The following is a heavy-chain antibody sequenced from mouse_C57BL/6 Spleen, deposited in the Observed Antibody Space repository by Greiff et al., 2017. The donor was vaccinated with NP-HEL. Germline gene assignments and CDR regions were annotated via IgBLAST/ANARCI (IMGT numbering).Heavy chain of an antibody. Sequence: VHLVESGGGLVKPGGSLKLSCAASGFTFSDYGMHWVRQAPEKGLEWVAYISSGSSTIYYADTVKGRFTISRDNAKNTLFLQMTSLRSEDTAMYYCALAGRAMDYWGQGTSVTVSS. CDR1: GFTFSDYG. D-gene: IGHD4-1*01. CDR3: ALAGRAMDY. J-gene: IGHJ4*01. V-gene: IGHV5-17*01. CDR2: ISSGSSTI.